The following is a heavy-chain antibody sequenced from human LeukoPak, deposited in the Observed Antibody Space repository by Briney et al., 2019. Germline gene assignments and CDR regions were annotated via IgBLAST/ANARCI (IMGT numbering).Heavy chain of an antibody. CDR3: ARGPDSSSWYCYYYYGMDV. V-gene: IGHV4-34*01. CDR1: GGSFSGYY. Sequence: SETLSLTCAVYGGSFSGYYWSWIRQTPGKGLEWIGEINHSGSTNYNPSLKSRVTISVDTSKNQFSLKLSSVTAADTAVYYCARGPDSSSWYCYYYYGMDVWGQGTTVTVSS. D-gene: IGHD6-13*01. J-gene: IGHJ6*02. CDR2: INHSGST.